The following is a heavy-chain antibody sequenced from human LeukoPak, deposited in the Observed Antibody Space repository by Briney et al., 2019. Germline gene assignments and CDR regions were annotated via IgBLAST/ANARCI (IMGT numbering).Heavy chain of an antibody. CDR2: ISYGGSNE. J-gene: IGHJ4*02. CDR3: ARDIMITSSSFDY. Sequence: GGSLRLSCAASGFTFSSYGMHWARQAPGKGLEWVAVISYGGSNENYADSVKGRFTISRDNSKNTLYLQMNSLRAEDTAVYYCARDIMITSSSFDYWGQGTLVTVSS. D-gene: IGHD3-16*01. CDR1: GFTFSSYG. V-gene: IGHV3-30*03.